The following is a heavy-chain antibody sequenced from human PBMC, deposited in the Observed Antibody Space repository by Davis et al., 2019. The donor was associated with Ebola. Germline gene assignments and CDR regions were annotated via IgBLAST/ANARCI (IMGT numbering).Heavy chain of an antibody. CDR1: GFTFSSYA. CDR3: AKGWDIVVVPAAVGGDCTGGVCSGFDY. Sequence: GESLKISCAASGFTFSSYAMSWVRQAPGKGLEWVSALSGSGGSTYYADSVKGRFTLSRDNSKTKLYLQMNSLRAEDTAVYYCAKGWDIVVVPAAVGGDCTGGVCSGFDYWGKGTLVTVSS. CDR2: LSGSGGST. D-gene: IGHD2-2*01. J-gene: IGHJ4*02. V-gene: IGHV3-23*01.